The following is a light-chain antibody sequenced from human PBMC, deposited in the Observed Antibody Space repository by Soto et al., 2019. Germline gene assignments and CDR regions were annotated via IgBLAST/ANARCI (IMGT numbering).Light chain of an antibody. V-gene: IGKV3-15*01. CDR1: QSVSSN. J-gene: IGKJ1*01. CDR2: GAP. Sequence: EIVMTQSPATLSASPGEIATLSCRASQSVSSNLAWYQQKPGQTPRLLIHGAPTRPTGVPARLSGSGSGTVFTLAIRGLQSEDCAVYYCQQYNNWPRSFGQGTKVEIK. CDR3: QQYNNWPRS.